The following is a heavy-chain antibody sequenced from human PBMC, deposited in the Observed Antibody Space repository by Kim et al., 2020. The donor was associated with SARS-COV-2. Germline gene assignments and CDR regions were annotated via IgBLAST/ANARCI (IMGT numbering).Heavy chain of an antibody. D-gene: IGHD3-22*01. Sequence: ASVKVSCKASGYTFTSYAMHWVRQAPGQRLEWMGWINAGNGNTKYSQKFQGRVTITRDTSASTAYMELSSLRSEDTAVYYCARDSDYYDSSGYLDYWGQGTLVTVSS. V-gene: IGHV1-3*01. CDR1: GYTFTSYA. J-gene: IGHJ4*02. CDR3: ARDSDYYDSSGYLDY. CDR2: INAGNGNT.